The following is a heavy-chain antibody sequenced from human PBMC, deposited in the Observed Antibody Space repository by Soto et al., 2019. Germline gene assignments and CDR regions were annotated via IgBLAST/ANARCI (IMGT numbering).Heavy chain of an antibody. J-gene: IGHJ6*02. CDR1: GYTFTGYY. Sequence: ASVKVSCKASGYTFTGYYMHWVRQAPGQGLEWMGWINPNSGGTNYAQKFQGRVTMTRDTSISTAYMELSRLRSDDTAVYYCARETAMVKGYYYGMDVWGQGTTVTVSS. CDR2: INPNSGGT. V-gene: IGHV1-2*02. D-gene: IGHD5-18*01. CDR3: ARETAMVKGYYYGMDV.